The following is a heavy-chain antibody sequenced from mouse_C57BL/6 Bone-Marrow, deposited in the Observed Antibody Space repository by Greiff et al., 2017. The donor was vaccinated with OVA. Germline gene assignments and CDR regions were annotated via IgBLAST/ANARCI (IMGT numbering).Heavy chain of an antibody. CDR2: ISYAGSN. CDR1: GYSITSGYY. J-gene: IGHJ3*01. CDR3: ATEGYYYLH. Sequence: DVQLQESGPGLVKPSQSLSLTCSVTGYSITSGYYWNWIRQFPGNKLEWMGYISYAGSNNYNPSLKNHISITLDTSTNPSFLKLNSVTSEDTAIYYCATEGYYYLHWGQGTLVTVSA. D-gene: IGHD2-4*01. V-gene: IGHV3-6*01.